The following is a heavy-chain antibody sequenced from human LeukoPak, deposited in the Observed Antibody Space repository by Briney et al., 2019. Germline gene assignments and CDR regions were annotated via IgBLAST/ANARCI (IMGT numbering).Heavy chain of an antibody. J-gene: IGHJ4*02. CDR2: ISSTSSTI. CDR3: ARDELAWFEY. V-gene: IGHV3-48*03. Sequence: QPGGSLRLSCAASGITFSSYEMNWVRQAPGKGLEWVSYISSTSSTIYYAGSVKGRFTISRDNAKNSLYLQMNSLRDEDTAVYYCARDELAWFEYWGQGTQVTVSS. D-gene: IGHD6-13*01. CDR1: GITFSSYE.